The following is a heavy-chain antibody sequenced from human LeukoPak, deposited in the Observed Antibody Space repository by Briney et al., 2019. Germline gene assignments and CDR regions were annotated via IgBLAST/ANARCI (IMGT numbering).Heavy chain of an antibody. CDR3: ARDKSSGYYYFDY. CDR1: GFIVSGDF. CDR2: INTPGGST. D-gene: IGHD3-22*01. J-gene: IGHJ4*02. Sequence: PGGSLRLSCAASGFIVSGDFMSWVRQAPGKGLEWVSAINTPGGSTYYADSVKGRFTISRDNSKNTLYLQMNSLRAEDTALYYCARDKSSGYYYFDYWGQGTLVTVSS. V-gene: IGHV3-23*01.